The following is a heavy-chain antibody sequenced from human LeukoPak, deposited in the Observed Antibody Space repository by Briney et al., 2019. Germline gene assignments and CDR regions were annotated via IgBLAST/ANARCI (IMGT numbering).Heavy chain of an antibody. CDR3: ATVACSSTSCRFYYFDY. CDR1: GYSLTELS. CDR2: FDPEDGET. V-gene: IGHV1-24*01. J-gene: IGHJ4*02. Sequence: ASVKVSCKVSGYSLTELSMHWVRQAPGKGLEWMGGFDPEDGETIYAQKFQGRVTMTEDTSTDTAYMELSSLRSEDTAVYYCATVACSSTSCRFYYFDYWGQGTLVTVSS. D-gene: IGHD2-2*01.